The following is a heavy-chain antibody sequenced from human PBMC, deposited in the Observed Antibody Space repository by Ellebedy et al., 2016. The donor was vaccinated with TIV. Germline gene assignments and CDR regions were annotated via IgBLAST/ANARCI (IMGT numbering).Heavy chain of an antibody. V-gene: IGHV3-7*01. CDR3: ARDPYSSGDSGVEYGAFDI. J-gene: IGHJ3*02. D-gene: IGHD4-17*01. CDR2: IKEDGSPQ. CDR1: GFSFSSYS. Sequence: PGGSLRLSCAASGFSFSSYSMTWVRQAPGKGLEWVANIKEDGSPQYNQGCVKGRFAISRDNAKNSLFLQLNSLRAEDTAIYFCARDPYSSGDSGVEYGAFDIWGQGTMVTVSS.